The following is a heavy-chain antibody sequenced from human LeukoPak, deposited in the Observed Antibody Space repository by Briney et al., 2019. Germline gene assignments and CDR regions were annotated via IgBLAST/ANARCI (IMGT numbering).Heavy chain of an antibody. CDR1: GGSISSGGYS. CDR2: IYHSGST. D-gene: IGHD3-22*01. Sequence: PSETLSLTCAVSGGSISSGGYSWSWIRQPPGKGLEWIGYIYHSGSTYYNPSLKSRVTISVDRSKNQFSLKLSSVTAADTAVYYCARADYDSSGYYSLRFAFDIRGQGTMVTVSS. J-gene: IGHJ3*02. CDR3: ARADYDSSGYYSLRFAFDI. V-gene: IGHV4-30-2*01.